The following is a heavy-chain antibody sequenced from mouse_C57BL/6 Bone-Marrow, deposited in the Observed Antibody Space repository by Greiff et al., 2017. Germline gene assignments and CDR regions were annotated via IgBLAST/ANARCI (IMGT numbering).Heavy chain of an antibody. CDR3: ARRLHYYGSSYYYAMDY. D-gene: IGHD1-1*01. CDR2: INPGSGGT. V-gene: IGHV1-54*01. CDR1: GYAFTNYL. Sequence: QVQLKQSGAELVRPGTSVKVSCKASGYAFTNYLIEWVKQRPGQGLEWIGVINPGSGGTNYNEKFKGKATLTADKSSSTSEDSAVYFCARRLHYYGSSYYYAMDYWGQGTSVTVSS. J-gene: IGHJ4*01.